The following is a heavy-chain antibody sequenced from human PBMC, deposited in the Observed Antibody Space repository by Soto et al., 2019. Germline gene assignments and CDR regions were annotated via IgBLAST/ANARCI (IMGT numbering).Heavy chain of an antibody. CDR1: GFTFSTYA. J-gene: IGHJ4*02. Sequence: PGGSLRLSCAASGFTFSTYAMSWVRQAPGKGLEWVSCISGSDGNTYYADSVKGRFTISRDYSKNTLYLQMSSLRAEDTALYYCAKASGYTYGYPLDDWGRGTLVTAPQ. V-gene: IGHV3-23*01. CDR3: AKASGYTYGYPLDD. CDR2: ISGSDGNT. D-gene: IGHD5-18*01.